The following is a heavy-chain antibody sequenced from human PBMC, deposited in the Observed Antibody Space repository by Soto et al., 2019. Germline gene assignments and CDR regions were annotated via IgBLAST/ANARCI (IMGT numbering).Heavy chain of an antibody. CDR1: GGTFSSYA. CDR3: ARGGRVESSIMFDP. V-gene: IGHV1-69*13. D-gene: IGHD3-3*01. CDR2: IIPIFGTA. J-gene: IGHJ5*02. Sequence: ASVKVSCKASGGTFSSYAISWVRQAPGQGLEWMGGIIPIFGTANYAQKFQGRVTITADESKNQFSLELTSVTAADTAVYYCARGGRVESSIMFDPWGQGIRVTVSS.